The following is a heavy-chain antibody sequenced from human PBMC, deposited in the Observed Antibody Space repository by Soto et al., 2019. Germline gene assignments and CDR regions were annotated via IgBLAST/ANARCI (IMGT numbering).Heavy chain of an antibody. J-gene: IGHJ4*02. CDR2: ISGGGDTT. V-gene: IGHV3-23*01. D-gene: IGHD3-10*01. CDR3: AKGRGGSGSLTPRVDV. CDR1: GFTFNNYA. Sequence: EVQLLESGGGLVQPGGSLRLSCAASGFTFNNYAMTWVRQAPGKGLEWVSAISGGGDTTSYADSVKGRFTVSRDGSKNTLYLQISSLRAEDTALYYCAKGRGGSGSLTPRVDVWGQRTLVTVSS.